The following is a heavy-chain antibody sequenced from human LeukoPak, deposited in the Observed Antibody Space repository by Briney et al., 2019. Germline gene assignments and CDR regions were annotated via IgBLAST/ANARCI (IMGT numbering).Heavy chain of an antibody. CDR3: ARDLYADYVWGSFDY. D-gene: IGHD3-16*01. CDR2: ISYDGSNK. CDR1: GFTLSNYA. V-gene: IGHV3-30-3*01. Sequence: QPGRSLRLSRAASGFTLSNYAMHWVRQAPGKGLEWVAVISYDGSNKYYADSVKGRFTISRDNSKNTLYLQMNSLRAEDTAVYYCARDLYADYVWGSFDYWGQGTLVTVSS. J-gene: IGHJ4*02.